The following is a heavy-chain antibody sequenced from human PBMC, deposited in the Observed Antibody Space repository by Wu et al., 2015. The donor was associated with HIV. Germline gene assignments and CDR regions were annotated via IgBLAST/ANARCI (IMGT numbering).Heavy chain of an antibody. V-gene: IGHV1-69*12. Sequence: QVQLVQSGAEVKKPGSSVKVSCKASGGTFSSYAISWVRQAPGQGLEWMGGIIPIFGTANYAQKFQGRVTITADESTSTAYMELSSLRSEDTAVYYCARVGGESIVVVVPAGYTDAFDIVGPRASGHR. J-gene: IGHJ3*02. D-gene: IGHD2-2*01. CDR2: IIPIFGTA. CDR3: ARVGGESIVVVVPAGYTDAFDI. CDR1: GGTFSSYA.